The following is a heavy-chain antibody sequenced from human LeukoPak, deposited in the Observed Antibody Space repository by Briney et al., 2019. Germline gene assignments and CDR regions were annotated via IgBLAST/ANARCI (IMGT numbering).Heavy chain of an antibody. V-gene: IGHV1-46*01. Sequence: GASVKVSCKASGYTFTSYYMHWVRQAPGQGLEGMGMIHPSGGSTDYAQKFRGRVTMTWDMSTSTIYMELSSLRSDDTAVYYCARAGGDTAIYYWGQGTLVTVSS. D-gene: IGHD5-18*01. J-gene: IGHJ4*02. CDR3: ARAGGDTAIYY. CDR1: GYTFTSYY. CDR2: IHPSGGST.